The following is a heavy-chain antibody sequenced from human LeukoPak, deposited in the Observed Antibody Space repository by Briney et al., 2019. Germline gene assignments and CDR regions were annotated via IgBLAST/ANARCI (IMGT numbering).Heavy chain of an antibody. D-gene: IGHD3-22*01. CDR2: IYYSGST. CDR3: ARGIRVDSSGYYFDY. Sequence: SETLSLTCTVSGGSISSYYWSWIRQPPGKGLEWIGYIYYSGSTNYNPSLKSRVTISVDTSKNQFSLKLSSVTAADTAVYYCARGIRVDSSGYYFDYWGQGTLVTVSS. J-gene: IGHJ4*02. V-gene: IGHV4-59*01. CDR1: GGSISSYY.